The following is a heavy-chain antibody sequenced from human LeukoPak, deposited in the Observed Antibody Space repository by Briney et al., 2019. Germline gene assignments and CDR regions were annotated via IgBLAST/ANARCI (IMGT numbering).Heavy chain of an antibody. CDR1: GFTLSSYE. J-gene: IGHJ5*02. D-gene: IGHD4-17*01. Sequence: GGSLRLSCEVSGFTLSSYEMNWVRQAPGKGLEWVSYISSSGSTIYYADSVKGRFTISRDNAKNSLYLQMNSLRAEDTAVYYCARDLYGDYGFDPWGQGTLVTVSS. V-gene: IGHV3-48*03. CDR3: ARDLYGDYGFDP. CDR2: ISSSGSTI.